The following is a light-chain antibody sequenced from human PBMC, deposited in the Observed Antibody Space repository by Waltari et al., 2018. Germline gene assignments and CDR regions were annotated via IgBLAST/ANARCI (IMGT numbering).Light chain of an antibody. J-gene: IGLJ3*02. CDR3: AAWDDSLGGPV. V-gene: IGLV1-47*01. CDR2: RND. CDR1: RPNIGINY. Sequence: QSVLTQPPSASGTPGQRVTISCSGNRPNIGINYVQWYQQLPGTAPKLLIYRNDQRPSGVPDRFSGSKSGTSASLAISGLRSEDEAEYYCAAWDDSLGGPVFGGGTKLAVL.